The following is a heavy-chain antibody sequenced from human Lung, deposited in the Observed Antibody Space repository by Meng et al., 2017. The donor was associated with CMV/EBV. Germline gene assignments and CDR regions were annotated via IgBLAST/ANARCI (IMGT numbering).Heavy chain of an antibody. CDR2: IYCSGST. J-gene: IGHJ4*02. CDR1: GSISSGGYD. CDR3: ARSYSSGWSRGGTFDY. D-gene: IGHD6-19*01. Sequence: GSISSGGYDLSWIRQHPGKGLEWIGYIYCSGSTYYSPSLKSRVTISVDTSKNQFSLKLSSVTAADTAVYYCARSYSSGWSRGGTFDYWGQGTLVTVSS. V-gene: IGHV4-31*02.